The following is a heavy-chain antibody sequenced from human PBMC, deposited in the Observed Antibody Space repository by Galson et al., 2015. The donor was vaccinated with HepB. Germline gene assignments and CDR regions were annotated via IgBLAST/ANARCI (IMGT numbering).Heavy chain of an antibody. V-gene: IGHV3-9*01. D-gene: IGHD3-3*01. Sequence: SLRLSCAASGFTFDDYAMHWVRQAPGKGLEWVSGISWNSGSIGYADSVKGRFTISRDNAKNPLYLQMNSLRAEDTALYYCAKDTGRFLEWLLVYWGQGTLVTVSS. CDR1: GFTFDDYA. J-gene: IGHJ4*02. CDR3: AKDTGRFLEWLLVY. CDR2: ISWNSGSI.